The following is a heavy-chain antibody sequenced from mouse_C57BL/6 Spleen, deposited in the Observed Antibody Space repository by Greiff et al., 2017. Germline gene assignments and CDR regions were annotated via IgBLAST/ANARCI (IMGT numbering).Heavy chain of an antibody. CDR3: ASTGYYAMDY. V-gene: IGHV1-52*01. Sequence: QVQLKQPGAELVRPGSSVKLSCKASGYTFTSYWMHWVKQRPIQGLEWIGNIDPSDSETHYNQKFKDKATLTVDKSSSTAYMQLSSLTSEDSAVYYCASTGYYAMDYWGQGTSVTVSS. CDR2: IDPSDSET. CDR1: GYTFTSYW. J-gene: IGHJ4*01.